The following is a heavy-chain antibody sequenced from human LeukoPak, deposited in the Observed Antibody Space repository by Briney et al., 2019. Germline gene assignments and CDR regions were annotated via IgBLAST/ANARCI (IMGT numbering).Heavy chain of an antibody. J-gene: IGHJ4*02. CDR2: IYYSGST. V-gene: IGHV4-61*01. D-gene: IGHD1-26*01. Sequence: SETLSLTCAVSGGSVSSGTYYWSWIRQPPGKGLEWIGYIYYSGSTNYNPSLKSRVTMSVDTSKNQFSLKLNSVTAADTAVYYCARSGSFFPLYYFDYWGQGTLVTVSS. CDR1: GGSVSSGTYY. CDR3: ARSGSFFPLYYFDY.